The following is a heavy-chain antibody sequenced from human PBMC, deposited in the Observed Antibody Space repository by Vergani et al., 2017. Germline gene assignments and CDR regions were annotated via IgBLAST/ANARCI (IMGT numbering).Heavy chain of an antibody. CDR2: IYPGDSDT. Sequence: VQLVQSGAEVKKPGASVKVSCKASGYTFTSYWIGWVRQMPGKGLEWMGIIYPGDSDTRYSPSFQGQVTISADKSISTAYLQWSSLKASDTAMYYCARLGGYSVYEIPYYFDYWGQGTLVTVSS. CDR3: ARLGGYSVYEIPYYFDY. J-gene: IGHJ4*02. D-gene: IGHD5/OR15-5a*01. CDR1: GYTFTSYW. V-gene: IGHV5-51*01.